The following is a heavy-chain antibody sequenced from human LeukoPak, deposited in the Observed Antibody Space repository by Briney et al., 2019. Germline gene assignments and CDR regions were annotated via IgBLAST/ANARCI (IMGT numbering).Heavy chain of an antibody. CDR3: AREKAVAGSYFDY. CDR2: INTDGSST. V-gene: IGHV3-74*01. D-gene: IGHD6-19*01. Sequence: GGSLRLSCAASGFTFSSYWMHWVRQAPGKGLVWVSRINTDGSSTTYADSVKGRFTISRDNAKNTLYLQMNSLRAEDTAVYYCAREKAVAGSYFDYWGQGTLVTVSS. CDR1: GFTFSSYW. J-gene: IGHJ4*02.